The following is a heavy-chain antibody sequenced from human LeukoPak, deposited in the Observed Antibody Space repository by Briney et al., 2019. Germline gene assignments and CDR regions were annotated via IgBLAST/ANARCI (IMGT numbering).Heavy chain of an antibody. J-gene: IGHJ5*02. D-gene: IGHD1-26*01. CDR3: ARWGAPSWELLPYNWFDP. V-gene: IGHV1-8*01. CDR2: MNPNSGNT. CDR1: GYTFTSYD. Sequence: ASVKVSCKASGYTFTSYDINWVRQATGQGLEWLGWMNPNSGNTGYAQKFQGRVTMTRNTSISTAYMELSSLRSEDTAVYYCARWGAPSWELLPYNWFDPWGQGTLVTVSS.